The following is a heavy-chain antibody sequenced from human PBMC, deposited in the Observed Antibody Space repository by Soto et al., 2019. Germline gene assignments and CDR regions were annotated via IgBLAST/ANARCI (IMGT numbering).Heavy chain of an antibody. Sequence: EVQLVESGGGLVQPGGSLRLSCAASGFTFSSYSMNWVRQAPGKGLEWVSYISSSSSTIYYADSVKGRFTNSRDNAKNSLYLQMNSLRAEDTAVYYCARDFVGDVYGDSTPNWFYPWGQGTLVTVSS. CDR1: GFTFSSYS. D-gene: IGHD4-17*01. CDR3: ARDFVGDVYGDSTPNWFYP. J-gene: IGHJ5*02. CDR2: ISSSSSTI. V-gene: IGHV3-48*01.